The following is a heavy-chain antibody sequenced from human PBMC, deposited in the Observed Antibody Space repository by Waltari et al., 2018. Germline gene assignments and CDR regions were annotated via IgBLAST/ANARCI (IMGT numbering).Heavy chain of an antibody. CDR2: IWSDGSKK. J-gene: IGHJ4*02. D-gene: IGHD3-9*01. Sequence: QVHLVESGGGVVQPGKSLRLTWAALGFTFGNYGLHWVRPAPGKGLELVAVIWSDGSKKYYEESLKGRFTISRDNSRRSVSLEMNNLRGEDTAVYYCAKAGRRYFDFSEILEWGLGTQVTVSS. CDR1: GFTFGNYG. CDR3: AKAGRRYFDFSEILE. V-gene: IGHV3-33*06.